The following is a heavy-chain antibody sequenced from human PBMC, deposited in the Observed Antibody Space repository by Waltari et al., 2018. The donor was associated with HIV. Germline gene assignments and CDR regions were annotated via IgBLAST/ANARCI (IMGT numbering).Heavy chain of an antibody. J-gene: IGHJ4*02. V-gene: IGHV3-9*01. CDR2: ISWNSGSI. CDR3: AKGPTLTSPPTYFNY. D-gene: IGHD2-2*01. Sequence: EVHLVESGGGLVQPGRSLRLSCAASGFPFVVFAIPWVRQTPGKGLEWVSGISWNSGSIGYADSVKGRFTISRDNAKNSLFLQMNSLRPEDTAFYYCAKGPTLTSPPTYFNYWGQGTLVTVSS. CDR1: GFPFVVFA.